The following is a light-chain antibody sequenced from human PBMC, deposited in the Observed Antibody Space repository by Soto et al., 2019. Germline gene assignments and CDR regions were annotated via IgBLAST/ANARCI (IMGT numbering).Light chain of an antibody. Sequence: EIVMTQSPATLSVSPGERATLSCRASQSVGSNLAWYQQKPGQAPRLLIYGASTRATGIPARFSGSGSGTEITLTISSLHSEDFAIYVFQQYNNWLPDRTFGQGTKVEIK. J-gene: IGKJ1*01. CDR3: QQYNNWLPDRT. CDR2: GAS. CDR1: QSVGSN. V-gene: IGKV3-15*01.